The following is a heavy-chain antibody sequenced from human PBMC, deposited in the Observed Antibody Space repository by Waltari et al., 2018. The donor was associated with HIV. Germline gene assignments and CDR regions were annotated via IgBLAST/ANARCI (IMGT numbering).Heavy chain of an antibody. J-gene: IGHJ4*02. D-gene: IGHD1-26*01. CDR1: GYTFASYY. Sequence: QVQLVQSGSEVKNSGASVRVSCHTSGYTFASYYIYWMRQSPGDVLEWLGWINPTDGDTCYAQKFQGWLSVTSDTSTWTVYMSLSRLRSDDTATYYCARAESTTWANCDFWGQGTLVSVSS. V-gene: IGHV1-2*04. CDR2: INPTDGDT. CDR3: ARAESTTWANCDF.